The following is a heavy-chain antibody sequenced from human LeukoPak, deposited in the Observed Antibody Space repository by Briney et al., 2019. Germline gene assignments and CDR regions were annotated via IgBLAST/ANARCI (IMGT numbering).Heavy chain of an antibody. V-gene: IGHV4-59*01. Sequence: SETLSLTCTVSGGSISNYYWSWIRQPPGKGLEWIGYIDYIGSTTYNPSLKSRVTISIDTSKNQFSLRLSSVTAADTAVYYCARGRGDSRGTSFHYWGQGTLVTVSA. J-gene: IGHJ4*02. CDR3: ARGRGDSRGTSFHY. CDR2: IDYIGST. D-gene: IGHD3-22*01. CDR1: GGSISNYY.